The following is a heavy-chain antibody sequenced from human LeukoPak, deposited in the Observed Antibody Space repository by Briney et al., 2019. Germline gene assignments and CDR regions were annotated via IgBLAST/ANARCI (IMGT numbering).Heavy chain of an antibody. CDR2: INPNSGGT. D-gene: IGHD3-10*01. V-gene: IGHV1-2*06. CDR3: ARDPHGSGSYYLDFDY. J-gene: IGHJ4*02. Sequence: ASVKVSCKASGYTFTGYYMHWVRQAPVQGLEWMGRINPNSGGTNYAQKFQGRVTMTRDTSISTAYMELSRLRSDDTAVYYCARDPHGSGSYYLDFDYWGQGTLVTVSS. CDR1: GYTFTGYY.